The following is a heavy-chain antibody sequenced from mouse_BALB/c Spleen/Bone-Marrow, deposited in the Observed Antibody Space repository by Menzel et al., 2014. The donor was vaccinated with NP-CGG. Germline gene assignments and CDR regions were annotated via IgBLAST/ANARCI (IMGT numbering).Heavy chain of an antibody. CDR1: GYTFTDYY. Sequence: QVQLQQPGPEMVKPGASVKISCKASGYTFTDYYINWVKQKPGQGLEWIGWIYPGSGNTKYNEKFKGKATLTVDTSSSTAYIQLSSLTSEDTAVYFCARSAYYGNYGGYWGQGTTLTVSS. D-gene: IGHD2-10*01. J-gene: IGHJ2*01. CDR3: ARSAYYGNYGGY. V-gene: IGHV1-84*02. CDR2: IYPGSGNT.